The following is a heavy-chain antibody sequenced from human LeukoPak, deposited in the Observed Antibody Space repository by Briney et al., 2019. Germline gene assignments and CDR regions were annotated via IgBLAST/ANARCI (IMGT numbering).Heavy chain of an antibody. Sequence: SETLSLTCAVYGGSFSGYYWSWIRQPPGKGLEWIGEINRGGSTNYNPSLKSRVTISVDTSKNQFSLKLSSVTAADTAVYYCARATRAGYSSGWYYFDYWGQGTLVTVSS. V-gene: IGHV4-34*01. CDR3: ARATRAGYSSGWYYFDY. J-gene: IGHJ4*02. D-gene: IGHD6-19*01. CDR2: INRGGST. CDR1: GGSFSGYY.